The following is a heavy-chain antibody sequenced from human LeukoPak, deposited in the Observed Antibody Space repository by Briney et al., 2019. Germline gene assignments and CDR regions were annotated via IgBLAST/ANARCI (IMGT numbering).Heavy chain of an antibody. D-gene: IGHD6-6*01. CDR1: GFTFSDYY. Sequence: PGGSLRLSCAASGFTFSDYYMSWIRQAPGKGLEWVSYISSGGSTIYYADSVKGRFTISRDNAKNSLYLQMNSLRAEDTAVYYCARGMQQLVREVFDYWGQGTLVTVSS. CDR2: ISSGGSTI. J-gene: IGHJ4*02. CDR3: ARGMQQLVREVFDY. V-gene: IGHV3-11*01.